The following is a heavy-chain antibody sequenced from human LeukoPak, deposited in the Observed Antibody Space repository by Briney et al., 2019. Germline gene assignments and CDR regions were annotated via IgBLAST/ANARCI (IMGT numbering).Heavy chain of an antibody. CDR1: GFTFSNAW. CDR3: TTEAEAGKVRRTH. V-gene: IGHV3-15*01. J-gene: IGHJ4*02. Sequence: GGSLRLSCAASGFTFSNAWMSWVRQAPGKGLEWVGRIKSKTDGGTTDYAAPVKGRFTISRDDSKNTLYLQMNSLKTEDTAVYYCTTEAEAGKVRRTHWGQGTLVTVSS. D-gene: IGHD6-19*01. CDR2: IKSKTDGGTT.